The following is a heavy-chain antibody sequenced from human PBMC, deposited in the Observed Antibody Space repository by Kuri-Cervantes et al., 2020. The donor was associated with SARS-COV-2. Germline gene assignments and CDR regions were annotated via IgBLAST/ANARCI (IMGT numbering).Heavy chain of an antibody. J-gene: IGHJ6*03. CDR1: GFTFSSYS. CDR2: ISSSSSYI. D-gene: IGHD4-17*01. CDR3: AKETTGYYYYMDF. Sequence: GESLKISCAASGFTFSSYSMNWVRQAPGKGLEWVSSISSSSSYIYYADSVKGRFTISRDNAKNTLYLQMNSLRAEDTAVYYCAKETTGYYYYMDFWGKGTTVTVSS. V-gene: IGHV3-21*04.